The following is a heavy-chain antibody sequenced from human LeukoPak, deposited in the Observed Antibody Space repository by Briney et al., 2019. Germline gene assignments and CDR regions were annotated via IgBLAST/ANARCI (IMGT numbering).Heavy chain of an antibody. Sequence: GRSLRLSCAASGFTFDDYAMHWVRQAPGKGLEWVSGISWNSGSIGYADSVKGRFTISRDNSKNTLYLQMNSLRAEDTAVYHCAKGGPATTFRWFDPWGQGTLVTVSS. V-gene: IGHV3-9*01. CDR3: AKGGPATTFRWFDP. CDR2: ISWNSGSI. CDR1: GFTFDDYA. D-gene: IGHD1-26*01. J-gene: IGHJ5*02.